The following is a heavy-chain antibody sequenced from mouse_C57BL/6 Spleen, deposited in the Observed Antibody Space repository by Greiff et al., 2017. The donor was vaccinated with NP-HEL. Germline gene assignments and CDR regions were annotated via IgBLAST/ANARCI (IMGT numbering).Heavy chain of an antibody. D-gene: IGHD1-1*01. Sequence: EVQLQQSGPELVKPGASVKIPCKASGYTFTDYNMDWVKQSHGKSLEWIGDINPNNGGTIYNQKFKGKATLTVDKSSSTAYMALRSLTSEDTAVYYCARGNYYGSSWEFAYWGQGTLVTVSA. CDR1: GYTFTDYN. V-gene: IGHV1-18*01. CDR3: ARGNYYGSSWEFAY. J-gene: IGHJ3*01. CDR2: INPNNGGT.